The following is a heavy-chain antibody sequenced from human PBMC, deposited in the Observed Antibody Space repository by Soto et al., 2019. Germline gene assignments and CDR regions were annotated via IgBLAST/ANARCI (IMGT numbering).Heavy chain of an antibody. CDR2: IPQDGVDG. CDR3: ARDHLILPAHDFFYGSDV. CDR1: GFTFSMYS. V-gene: IGHV3-7*03. D-gene: IGHD2-21*02. J-gene: IGHJ6*02. Sequence: VGSVRLSCEVSGFTFSMYSMSWVRQSPGKGLEWVAKIPQDGVDGHYADSVKGRFTISRDNGKNSLYLQPNNLRAEDTAVYYCARDHLILPAHDFFYGSDVWGRGATVTVSS.